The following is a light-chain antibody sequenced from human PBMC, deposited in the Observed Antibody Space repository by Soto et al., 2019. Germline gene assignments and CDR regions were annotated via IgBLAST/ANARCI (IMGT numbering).Light chain of an antibody. Sequence: QSVLTQPASVSGSPGQSITISCTGTSSDVGDFDCVSWYQQHPGKAPKLMIYEVSDRPSGVSNRFSGSKSGDTASLTISGLQAEDEADYYCSSYPTSSTLVFGGGTQMTV. CDR1: SSDVGDFDC. CDR2: EVS. J-gene: IGLJ2*01. V-gene: IGLV2-14*01. CDR3: SSYPTSSTLV.